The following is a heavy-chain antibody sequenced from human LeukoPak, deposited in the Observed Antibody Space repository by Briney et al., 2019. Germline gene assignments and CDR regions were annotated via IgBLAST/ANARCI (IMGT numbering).Heavy chain of an antibody. D-gene: IGHD3-10*01. V-gene: IGHV4-59*01. Sequence: SETLSFTCTVSGGSISSYYWSWIRQPPGKGLEWIAYLFYSGSTDYNPSLESRVTISVDTSKNQFSLKLRSVTAADTAVYYCATVAVIRGVTYFDYWGQGTLVTVSS. J-gene: IGHJ4*02. CDR1: GGSISSYY. CDR2: LFYSGST. CDR3: ATVAVIRGVTYFDY.